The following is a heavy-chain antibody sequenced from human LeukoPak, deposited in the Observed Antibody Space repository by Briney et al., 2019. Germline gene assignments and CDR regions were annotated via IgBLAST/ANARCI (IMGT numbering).Heavy chain of an antibody. CDR1: GFTFSSYS. CDR2: ISSSSSTI. J-gene: IGHJ5*02. CDR3: ARDGSSGWTYNWFDP. D-gene: IGHD6-19*01. Sequence: AGGSLRLSCAASGFTFSSYSMNWVRQAPGKGLEWVSYISSSSSTIYYADSVKGRFTISRDNAKNSLYLQMNSLRAEDTAVYYCARDGSSGWTYNWFDPWGQGTLVTVSS. V-gene: IGHV3-48*01.